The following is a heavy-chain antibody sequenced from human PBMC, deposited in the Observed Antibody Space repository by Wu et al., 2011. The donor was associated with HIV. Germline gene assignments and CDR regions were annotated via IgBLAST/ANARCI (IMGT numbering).Heavy chain of an antibody. Sequence: QVQLVQSGGEVEKPGASVKVSCEASGYTFTSYGISWVRQAPGQGLEWMGWISVNNDKKYAQKFQGRVTMTTDTSTNTAYMELRSLRSDDTAVYYCTRSTEAAAHPYYFLEHSWGEGTTVTVLL. CDR2: ISVNNDK. V-gene: IGHV1-18*01. CDR3: TRSTEAAAHPYYFLEHS. D-gene: IGHD2/OR15-2a*01. CDR1: GYTFTSYG. J-gene: IGHJ6*04.